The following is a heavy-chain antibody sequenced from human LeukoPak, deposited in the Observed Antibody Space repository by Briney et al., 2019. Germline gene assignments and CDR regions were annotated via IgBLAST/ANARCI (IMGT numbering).Heavy chain of an antibody. V-gene: IGHV1-2*02. Sequence: ASMKVSCKASGYTFTGYYMHWVRQAPGQGLEWMGWINPNSGGTNYAQKFQGRVTMTRDTSISTAYMELSRLRSDDTAVYYCARDRYYDSSGYDAFDIWGQGTMVTVSS. CDR3: ARDRYYDSSGYDAFDI. D-gene: IGHD3-22*01. CDR1: GYTFTGYY. CDR2: INPNSGGT. J-gene: IGHJ3*02.